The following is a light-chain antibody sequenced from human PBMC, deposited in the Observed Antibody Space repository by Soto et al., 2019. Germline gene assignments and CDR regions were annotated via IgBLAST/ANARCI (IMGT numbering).Light chain of an antibody. CDR2: GVT. J-gene: IGLJ1*01. CDR1: SSDVGSYNL. V-gene: IGLV2-23*02. CDR3: CSYAGSNTYV. Sequence: QSVLAQPASASGSPGQSITISCTGTSSDVGSYNLVSWYQQHPGKAPKFMIYGVTKRPSGVSNRFSGSKSGNTASLTISGLQAEDEADYYCCSYAGSNTYVFGTGTKVTVL.